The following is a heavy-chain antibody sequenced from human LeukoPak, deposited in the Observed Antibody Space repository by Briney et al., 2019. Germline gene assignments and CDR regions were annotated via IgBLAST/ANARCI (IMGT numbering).Heavy chain of an antibody. Sequence: PSETLSLTCTVSGGSISSGGYYWSWIRQPPGKGLEWIGSIYYSGSTYYNPSLKSRVTISVDTSKNQFSLKLSSVTAADTAVYYCARRLKSGWYDYWGQGTLVTVSS. J-gene: IGHJ4*02. CDR2: IYYSGST. D-gene: IGHD6-13*01. CDR1: GGSISSGGYY. CDR3: ARRLKSGWYDY. V-gene: IGHV4-39*01.